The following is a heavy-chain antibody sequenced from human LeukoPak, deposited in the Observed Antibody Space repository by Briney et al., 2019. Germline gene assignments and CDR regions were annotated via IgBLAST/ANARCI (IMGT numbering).Heavy chain of an antibody. D-gene: IGHD3-9*01. J-gene: IGHJ6*03. Sequence: ASVKVSCKASGYTFTSYDINWVRQATGQGLEWMGWMNPNSGNTGYAQKFQGRVAMTRNTSISTAYMELSSLRSEDTAVYYCARAYYDILTRNRNYYYYYYMDVWGKGTTVTISS. CDR1: GYTFTSYD. CDR2: MNPNSGNT. V-gene: IGHV1-8*01. CDR3: ARAYYDILTRNRNYYYYYYMDV.